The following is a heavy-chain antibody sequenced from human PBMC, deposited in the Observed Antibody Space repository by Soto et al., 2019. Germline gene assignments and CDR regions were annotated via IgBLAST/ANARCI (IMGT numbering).Heavy chain of an antibody. V-gene: IGHV1-69*01. J-gene: IGHJ6*02. CDR1: GGTFSSYA. Sequence: VKVSCKASGGTFSSYAISWVRQSPGQGLEWMGGIIPIFGTANYAQKSQGRVTITADESTSTAYMELSSLRSDDTAVYYCALEGQAPYYYYGIDGRAQRTADTGSS. CDR2: IIPIFGTA. CDR3: ALEGQAPYYYYGIDG.